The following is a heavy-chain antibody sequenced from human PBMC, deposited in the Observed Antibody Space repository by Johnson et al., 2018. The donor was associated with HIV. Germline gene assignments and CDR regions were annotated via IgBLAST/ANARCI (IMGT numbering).Heavy chain of an antibody. CDR3: AKSTQASIVRESVPYGAFHI. CDR1: EFTFSTYT. CDR2: IAYDGSNR. D-gene: IGHD3-10*01. V-gene: IGHV3-30-3*02. Sequence: QVQLVEYGGGVVQPGKSLRLSCAASEFTFSTYTVHWVRQAPGKGLEWVAVIAYDGSNRYYADSVKGRFTISRDNSKNTLYLQMNSLRTEDTAVHYCAKSTQASIVRESVPYGAFHIWGQGTMVTVSS. J-gene: IGHJ3*02.